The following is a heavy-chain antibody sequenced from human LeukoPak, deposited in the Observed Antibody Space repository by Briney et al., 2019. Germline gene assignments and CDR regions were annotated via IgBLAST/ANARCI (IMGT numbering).Heavy chain of an antibody. CDR1: GYTFTSYD. J-gene: IGHJ4*02. CDR2: MNPNSGNT. V-gene: IGHV1-8*01. D-gene: IGHD3-10*01. CDR3: ARTRSITMVRGVIIGY. Sequence: ASVKVSCKAPGYTFTSYDINWVRQATGQGLEWMGWMNPNSGNTGYAQKFQGRVTMTRNTSISTAYMELSSLRSEDTAVYYCARTRSITMVRGVIIGYWGQGTLVTVSS.